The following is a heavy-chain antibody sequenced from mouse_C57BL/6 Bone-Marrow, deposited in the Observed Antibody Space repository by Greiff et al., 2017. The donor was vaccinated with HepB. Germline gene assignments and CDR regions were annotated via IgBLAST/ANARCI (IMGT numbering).Heavy chain of an antibody. D-gene: IGHD1-1*01. CDR1: GYAFTNYL. V-gene: IGHV1-54*01. J-gene: IGHJ4*01. CDR3: ARSRYYGAYAMDY. Sequence: QVHVKQSGAELVRPGTSVKVSCKASGYAFTNYLIEWVKQRPGQGLEWIGVINPGSGGTNYNEKFKGKATLTADKSSSTAYMQLSSLTSEDSAVYFCARSRYYGAYAMDYWGQGTSVTVSS. CDR2: INPGSGGT.